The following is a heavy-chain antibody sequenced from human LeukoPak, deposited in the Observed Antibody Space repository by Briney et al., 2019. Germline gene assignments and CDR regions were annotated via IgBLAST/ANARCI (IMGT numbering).Heavy chain of an antibody. Sequence: SETLSLTCTVSGGSISSGGYYWSWIRQHPGKGLEWIGSIYYSGSTNYNPSLKSRVTISVDKSKNQFSLKLSSVTAADTAVYYCARDQSIAAAGLNWFDPWGQGTLVTVSS. CDR1: GGSISSGGYY. CDR3: ARDQSIAAAGLNWFDP. J-gene: IGHJ5*02. V-gene: IGHV4-39*07. D-gene: IGHD6-13*01. CDR2: IYYSGST.